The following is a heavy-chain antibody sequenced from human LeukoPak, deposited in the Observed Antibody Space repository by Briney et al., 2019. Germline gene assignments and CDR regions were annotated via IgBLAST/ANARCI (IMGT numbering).Heavy chain of an antibody. V-gene: IGHV4-30-2*01. CDR1: GGSISSGGYS. Sequence: SETLSLTCAVSGGSISSGGYSWSWIRQPPGKGLEWIGYIYHSGSTYYNPSLKSRVTISVDRSKNLFSLKLSSVTAADTAVYYCARGGGGGWFDPWGQGTLVTVSS. D-gene: IGHD2-15*01. CDR2: IYHSGST. CDR3: ARGGGGGWFDP. J-gene: IGHJ5*02.